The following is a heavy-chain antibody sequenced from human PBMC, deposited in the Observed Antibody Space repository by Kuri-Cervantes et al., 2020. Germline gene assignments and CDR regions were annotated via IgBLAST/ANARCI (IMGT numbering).Heavy chain of an antibody. D-gene: IGHD3-10*01. Sequence: ASVKVSCKASGYTFTSYAMHWVRQAPGQRLEWMGWSNAGNGNTKYSQEFQGRVTITRDTSASTAYMELSSLRSEDTAVYYCARAYTYYYYYGSGAYYFDYWGQGTLVTVSS. CDR3: ARAYTYYYYYGSGAYYFDY. V-gene: IGHV1-3*02. J-gene: IGHJ4*02. CDR2: SNAGNGNT. CDR1: GYTFTSYA.